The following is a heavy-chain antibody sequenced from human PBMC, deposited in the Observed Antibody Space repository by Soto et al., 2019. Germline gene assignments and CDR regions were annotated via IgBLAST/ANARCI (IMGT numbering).Heavy chain of an antibody. CDR3: ARGLRTGNYGMDV. CDR1: RGPFDNYA. V-gene: IGHV1-69*13. CDR2: IIPMFETV. Sequence: SVKVSFKASRGPFDNYAFSLVRQAPGQGLEWMGGIIPMFETVNYAQRFQGRLTIAADESTSTAYMELTSLTSADTAIYFCARGLRTGNYGMDVWGQGTTVTVSS. D-gene: IGHD2-15*01. J-gene: IGHJ6*01.